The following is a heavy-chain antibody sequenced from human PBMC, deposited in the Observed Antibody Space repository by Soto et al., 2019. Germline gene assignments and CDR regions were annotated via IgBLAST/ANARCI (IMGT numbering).Heavy chain of an antibody. CDR3: PRDIGGY. CDR1: GFTFSNYG. Sequence: QVQLVESGGGVVQPGRSLRLSCAASGFTFSNYGMHWVRQAPGKGLEWVAVIWNDGSNKYYADSVKGRFTLSRDNSKNPLYLQMNGLGAEERAVYYWPRDIGGYWGRGTLVTFP. V-gene: IGHV3-33*01. D-gene: IGHD3-16*01. CDR2: IWNDGSNK. J-gene: IGHJ4*02.